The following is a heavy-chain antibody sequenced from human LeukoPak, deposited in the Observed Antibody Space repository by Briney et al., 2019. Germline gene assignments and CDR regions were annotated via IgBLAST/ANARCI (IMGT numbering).Heavy chain of an antibody. CDR2: IIPIFGTA. V-gene: IGHV1-69*05. D-gene: IGHD3-3*01. CDR3: ASNDFGVVIADYFDY. CDR1: GGTFSSYA. Sequence: SVKVTCKASGGTFSSYAISWVRQAPGQGLEWMGRIIPIFGTANYAQKFQGRVTITTDESTSTAYMELSSLRSEDTAVYYCASNDFGVVIADYFDYWGQGTLVTVSS. J-gene: IGHJ4*02.